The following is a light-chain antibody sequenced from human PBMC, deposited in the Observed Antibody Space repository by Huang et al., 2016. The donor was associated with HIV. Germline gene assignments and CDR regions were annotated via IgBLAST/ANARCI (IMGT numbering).Light chain of an antibody. CDR3: QQSHSIPHT. CDR2: GAS. CDR1: DNLANS. Sequence: DIQMTQSPSSLSASVGDRVTITCRTSDNLANSLNWYQQKSGAAPVLLIYGASNRQTGVSARFSGSGSGTDFTLTITNLRAEDFATYYCQQSHSIPHTFGQGTRLE. V-gene: IGKV1-39*01. J-gene: IGKJ2*01.